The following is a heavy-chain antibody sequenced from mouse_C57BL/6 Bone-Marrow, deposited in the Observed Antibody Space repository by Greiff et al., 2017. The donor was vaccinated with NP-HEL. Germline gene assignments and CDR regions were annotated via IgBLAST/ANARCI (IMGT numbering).Heavy chain of an antibody. CDR2: IYPGGGYT. CDR1: GYTFTNYW. D-gene: IGHD2-2*01. J-gene: IGHJ4*01. Sequence: VQLQQSGAELVRPGTSVKMSCKASGYTFTNYWIGWAKQRPGHGLEWIGDIYPGGGYTNYNEKFKGKATLTADKSSSTAYMQFSSLTSEDSAIYYCARYGCGVTPYYAMDYWGQGTSVTVSS. V-gene: IGHV1-63*01. CDR3: ARYGCGVTPYYAMDY.